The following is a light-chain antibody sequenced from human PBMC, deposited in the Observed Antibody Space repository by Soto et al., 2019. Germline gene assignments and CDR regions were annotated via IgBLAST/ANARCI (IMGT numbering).Light chain of an antibody. J-gene: IGLJ1*01. CDR1: GSDVGGYAY. CDR3: FSFTTTRTNV. Sequence: QSALTPPASMSGSPGQSITISCNGTGSDVGGYAYVSWFQQHPCKAPKLMISGANNRPSGVSHRFSGSYTRNTAYLTISPLHVVEEAEYFCFSFTTTRTNVYGTGSKVTVL. CDR2: GAN. V-gene: IGLV2-14*01.